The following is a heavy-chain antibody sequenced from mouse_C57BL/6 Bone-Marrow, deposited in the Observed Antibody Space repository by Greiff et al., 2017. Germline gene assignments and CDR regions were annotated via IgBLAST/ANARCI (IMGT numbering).Heavy chain of an antibody. CDR1: GYTFTSSW. CDR2: IYPSDSET. J-gene: IGHJ3*01. D-gene: IGHD2-4*01. Sequence: LQQPGAELVRPGSSVKLSCKASGYTFTSSWMAWVQPRPGKGLEWIGNIYPSDSETHYNQKLKDTATLTVDQSSSTAYMQLSSLTSEDSAVYYCIYYDYAWFAYWGQGTLVTVSA. CDR3: IYYDYAWFAY. V-gene: IGHV1-61*01.